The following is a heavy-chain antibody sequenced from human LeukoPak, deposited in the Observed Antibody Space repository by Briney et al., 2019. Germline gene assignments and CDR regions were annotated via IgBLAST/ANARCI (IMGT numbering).Heavy chain of an antibody. Sequence: SETLSLTCAVYGGTFSGYYWSWIRQPPGKGLEWIGEINHSGSTNYNPSLKSRVTISVDTSKNQFSLKLSSVTAADTAVYYCARDHNVLLWFGGAFDIWGQGTMVTVSS. J-gene: IGHJ3*02. D-gene: IGHD3-10*01. CDR2: INHSGST. V-gene: IGHV4-34*01. CDR1: GGTFSGYY. CDR3: ARDHNVLLWFGGAFDI.